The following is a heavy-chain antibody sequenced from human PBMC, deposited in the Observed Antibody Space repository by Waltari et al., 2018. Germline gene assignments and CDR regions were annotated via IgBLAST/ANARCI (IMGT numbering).Heavy chain of an antibody. CDR3: ARIAGIDLDY. V-gene: IGHV1-2*02. D-gene: IGHD6-13*01. J-gene: IGHJ4*02. CDR2: INPNNGGT. CDR1: GYTFTGYF. Sequence: QVQLVQSGAEVKKPGASVKVSCKASGYTFTGYFIHWVRQAPGQGLEWMGWINPNNGGTNYAQKFQGKVTMTRDTSVTTVYMELSRLRSDDTAMYYCARIAGIDLDYWGQGTLVTVSS.